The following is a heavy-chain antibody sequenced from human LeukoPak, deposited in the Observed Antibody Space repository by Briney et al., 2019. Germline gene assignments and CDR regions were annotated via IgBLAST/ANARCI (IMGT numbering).Heavy chain of an antibody. Sequence: PGGSLRLSCAASGFTFDDYAMQWVRQAPGKGLEWVSGVSWNRGKIAYADSVKGRFTISRDNAKNSLYLQMNSLRAEDTAVYYCARDPYNAYYGDDYYYYMDVWGKGTTVTISS. D-gene: IGHD4-17*01. V-gene: IGHV3-9*01. J-gene: IGHJ6*03. CDR1: GFTFDDYA. CDR3: ARDPYNAYYGDDYYYYMDV. CDR2: VSWNRGKI.